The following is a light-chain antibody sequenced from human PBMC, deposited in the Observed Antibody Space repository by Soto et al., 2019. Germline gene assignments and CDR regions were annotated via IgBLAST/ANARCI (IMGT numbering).Light chain of an antibody. J-gene: IGKJ5*01. CDR2: DTS. CDR1: QSLTNSF. V-gene: IGKV3-20*01. CDR3: QQYDTSEIS. Sequence: EFVLTQSPGTLSFSAGEVATLSCRARQSLTNSFIAWDQQKPGQAPRLLIYDTSSRATGIPDRFSGSGSGTDFTLTISRLEPEDFAVFFCQQYDTSEISFGQGTRLEIK.